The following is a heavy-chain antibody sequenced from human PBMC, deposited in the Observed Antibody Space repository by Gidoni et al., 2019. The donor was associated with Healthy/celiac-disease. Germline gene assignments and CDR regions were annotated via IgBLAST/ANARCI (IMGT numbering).Heavy chain of an antibody. CDR1: GGSVSSGSYY. J-gene: IGHJ6*03. V-gene: IGHV4-61*01. Sequence: QVQLQESGPGLVKPSETLSLTCTVSGGSVSSGSYYWSWIRQPPGKGLEWIGYIYYSGSTNYNPSLKSRVTISVDTSKNQFSLKLSSVTAADTAVYYCARDRTYGGYRATSRYYYMDVWGKGTTVTVSS. D-gene: IGHD5-12*01. CDR2: IYYSGST. CDR3: ARDRTYGGYRATSRYYYMDV.